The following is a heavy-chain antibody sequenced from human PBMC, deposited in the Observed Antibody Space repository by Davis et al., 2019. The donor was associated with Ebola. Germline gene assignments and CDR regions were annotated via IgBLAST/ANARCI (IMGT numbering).Heavy chain of an antibody. V-gene: IGHV3-7*03. Sequence: GESLKISCAASGFTFSSYWMIWVRQAPGKGLEWVANIKQDGSEKYYVDSVKGRFTISRDNAKNSLYLQMNRLRAEDTAAYYCTRGVDRAFDIWGQGTMVTVSS. CDR2: IKQDGSEK. CDR3: TRGVDRAFDI. J-gene: IGHJ3*02. CDR1: GFTFSSYW.